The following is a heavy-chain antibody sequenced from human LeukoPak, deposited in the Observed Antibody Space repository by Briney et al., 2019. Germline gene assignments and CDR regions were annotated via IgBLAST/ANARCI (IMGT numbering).Heavy chain of an antibody. J-gene: IGHJ4*02. CDR3: ARVRLVAGTFDY. CDR2: IYYSGST. CDR1: GGSISIYY. Sequence: PSETLSLTCTVSGGSISIYYWSWIRQPPGKGLEWIGYIYYSGSTNYNPSLKSRIAISVDTSKNQFSLKLSSVTAADTAVYYCARVRLVAGTFDYWGQGTLVTVSS. D-gene: IGHD6-19*01. V-gene: IGHV4-59*01.